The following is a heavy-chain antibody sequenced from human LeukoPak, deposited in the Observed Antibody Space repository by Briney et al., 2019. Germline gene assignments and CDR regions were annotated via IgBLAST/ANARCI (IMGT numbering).Heavy chain of an antibody. CDR3: ARARYANAWYAFDI. V-gene: IGHV4-59*01. CDR2: IYYSGTP. J-gene: IGHJ3*02. D-gene: IGHD2-2*01. Sequence: SETLSLTCTVSGGSISTYYWSWIRQPPGKGLEWIGYIYYSGTPNYNPTLKSRVTMSVDTSKNQFSLKLTSVTAADTAVYYCARARYANAWYAFDIWGHGTMVTVSS. CDR1: GGSISTYY.